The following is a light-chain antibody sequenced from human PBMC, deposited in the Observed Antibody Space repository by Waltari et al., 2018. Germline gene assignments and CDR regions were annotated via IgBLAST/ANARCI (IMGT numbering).Light chain of an antibody. CDR1: SSNIGSNT. CDR2: SND. J-gene: IGLJ3*02. CDR3: TSWDGGLNGWV. V-gene: IGLV1-44*01. Sequence: QSVLTQSPSVSGTPGQRVTISCSGGSSNIGSNTVNWYQQFAGTAPRLFIYSNDQRPPGVPDRFSGSKSGTSASLAISGLQSEDEADYYCTSWDGGLNGWVFGGGTKLTVL.